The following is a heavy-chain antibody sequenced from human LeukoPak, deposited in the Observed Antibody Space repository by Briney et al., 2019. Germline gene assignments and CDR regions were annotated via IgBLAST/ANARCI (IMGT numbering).Heavy chain of an antibody. D-gene: IGHD3-22*01. CDR1: GFTFSSYW. V-gene: IGHV3-7*01. J-gene: IGHJ4*02. CDR3: ARHYDSTAYSLDY. Sequence: GGSLRLSCAASGFTFSSYWMTWVRQAPGKGLEGVANIKQDGSQKFYLDSVKGRFTISRDNAKESLFLQMNSLRAEDTAVYYCARHYDSTAYSLDYWGQGTLVTVSS. CDR2: IKQDGSQK.